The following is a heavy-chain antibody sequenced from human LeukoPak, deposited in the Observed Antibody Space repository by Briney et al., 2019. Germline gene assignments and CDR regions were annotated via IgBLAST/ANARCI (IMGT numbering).Heavy chain of an antibody. CDR1: GFTFSSYS. CDR2: ISGSDNTI. V-gene: IGHV3-48*02. J-gene: IGHJ4*02. Sequence: PGGSLRLSCAASGFTFSSYSMNWVRRAPGKGLEWVSYISGSDNTIYYADSVKGRFTISRDNARNSLYLQMNSLRDEDTAVYYCARVHRGYSFGRLDYWGQGTLVTVSS. CDR3: ARVHRGYSFGRLDY. D-gene: IGHD5-12*01.